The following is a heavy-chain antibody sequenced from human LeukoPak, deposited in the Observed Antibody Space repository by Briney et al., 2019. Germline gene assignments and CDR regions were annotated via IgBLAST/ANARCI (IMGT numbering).Heavy chain of an antibody. CDR3: ARIRSY. V-gene: IGHV3-30-3*01. CDR1: GVTFSSYA. Sequence: GGSVRLSCAASGVTFSSYAMHWVRQAPGKGLEWVAVISYDGSNKYYADSVKGRFTISRDNSKNTLYLQMNSLRAEDTAVYYCARIRSYWGQGTLVTVSS. CDR2: ISYDGSNK. J-gene: IGHJ4*02.